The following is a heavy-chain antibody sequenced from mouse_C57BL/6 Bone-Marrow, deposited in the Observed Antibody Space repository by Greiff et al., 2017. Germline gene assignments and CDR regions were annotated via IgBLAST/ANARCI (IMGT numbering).Heavy chain of an antibody. CDR1: GYTFTSYW. D-gene: IGHD1-1*01. J-gene: IGHJ4*01. V-gene: IGHV1-5*01. CDR2: IYPGNSDT. Sequence: EVQLQQSGTVLARPGASVKMSCKTSGYTFTSYWMHWVKQRPGQGLEWIGAIYPGNSDTSYNQKFQGKAKLTAVTSASTAYMELSSLTNEDSAVYYCTRARSITTVVATDAMDYWGQGTSVTVSS. CDR3: TRARSITTVVATDAMDY.